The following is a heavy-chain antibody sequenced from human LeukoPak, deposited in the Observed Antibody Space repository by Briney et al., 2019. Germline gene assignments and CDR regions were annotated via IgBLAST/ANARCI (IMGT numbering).Heavy chain of an antibody. CDR2: IYYSGST. D-gene: IGHD3-22*01. CDR3: AREGYDSSGYYKTDY. J-gene: IGHJ4*02. V-gene: IGHV4-59*01. CDR1: GGSISSYY. Sequence: SETLSLTCTVSGGSISSYYWSWLRQPPGKGLEWIGYIYYSGSTNYNPSLKSRVTISVDTSKNQFSLKLSSVTAADTAVYYCAREGYDSSGYYKTDYWGQGTLVTVSS.